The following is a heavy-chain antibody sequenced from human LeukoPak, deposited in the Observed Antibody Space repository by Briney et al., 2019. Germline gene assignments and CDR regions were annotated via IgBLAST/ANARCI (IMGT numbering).Heavy chain of an antibody. CDR1: GGSISSYY. Sequence: SETLSLTCTVSGGSISSYYWSWIRQPAGKGLEWIGRIYTSGSTDYNPSLKSRVTMSVDTSKNRFPLNLNSVTAADTAVYYCARGSTGNFDYWGQGTLVTVSS. CDR2: IYTSGST. CDR3: ARGSTGNFDY. V-gene: IGHV4-4*07. J-gene: IGHJ4*02. D-gene: IGHD7-27*01.